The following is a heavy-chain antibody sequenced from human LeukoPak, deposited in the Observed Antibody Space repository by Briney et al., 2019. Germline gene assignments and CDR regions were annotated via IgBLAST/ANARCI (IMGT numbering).Heavy chain of an antibody. V-gene: IGHV1-2*02. CDR1: GYTFNVYY. Sequence: ASVKVSCRASGYTFNVYYIHWVRQAPGQGREWMGWINPKNGGTKFAQRFQGRVILTRDTSINTAYMELSSLTSDDTAIYFCARDPSHYYYTDVWGKGTTVTVSS. CDR2: INPKNGGT. CDR3: ARDPSHYYYTDV. J-gene: IGHJ6*03.